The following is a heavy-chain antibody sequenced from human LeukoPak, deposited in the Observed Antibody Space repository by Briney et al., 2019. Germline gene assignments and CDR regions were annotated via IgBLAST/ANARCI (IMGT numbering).Heavy chain of an antibody. CDR2: ISSSGSTI. V-gene: IGHV3-48*03. D-gene: IGHD5-12*01. J-gene: IGHJ3*02. CDR1: GFTFSSYE. Sequence: GGSLRLSCAASGFTFSSYEMNWVRQAPGKGLEWVSYISSSGSTIYYADSVKGRVTISRDNSQNTLYLQMNSLRAEDTAVYYCATELLRGHGGEPFDIWGQGTMVTVSS. CDR3: ATELLRGHGGEPFDI.